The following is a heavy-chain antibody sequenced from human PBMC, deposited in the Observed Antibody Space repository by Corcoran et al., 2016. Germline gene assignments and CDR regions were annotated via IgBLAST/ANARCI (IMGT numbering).Heavy chain of an antibody. CDR2: INAGNGNT. CDR3: ARQLMVYASTPGFCDY. D-gene: IGHD2-8*01. CDR1: GYTFTSYA. Sequence: QVQLVQSGAEVKKPGASVKVSCKASGYTFTSYAMHWVRQAPGQGLEWMGWINAGNGNTKYSQKFQGRVTITRDTSASTAYMELSSLRSEDTAVYYCARQLMVYASTPGFCDYWGQGTLVTVSS. V-gene: IGHV1-3*01. J-gene: IGHJ4*02.